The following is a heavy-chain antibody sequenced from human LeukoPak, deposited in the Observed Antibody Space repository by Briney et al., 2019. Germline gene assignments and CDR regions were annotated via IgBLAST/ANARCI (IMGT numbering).Heavy chain of an antibody. Sequence: GGSLRLSCAASGFTFSDYYMSWIRQAPGKGLEWVSCISSSGSTIYYADSVKGRFTISRDNAKNSLYLQMNSLRAEDTAVYYCARAPVDFWSGLRAFDIWGQGTMVTVSS. J-gene: IGHJ3*02. CDR2: ISSSGSTI. D-gene: IGHD3-3*01. CDR1: GFTFSDYY. CDR3: ARAPVDFWSGLRAFDI. V-gene: IGHV3-11*04.